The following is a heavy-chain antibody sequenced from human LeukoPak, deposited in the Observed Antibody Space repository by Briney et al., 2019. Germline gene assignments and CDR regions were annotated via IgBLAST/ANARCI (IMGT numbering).Heavy chain of an antibody. CDR2: IYYSGST. CDR3: ARTVPIPMRYYFDY. D-gene: IGHD2-2*01. Sequence: SETLSLTCTVSGGSISSGDYYWSWIRQPPGKGLEWIGYIYYSGSTYYNPSLKSRVTISVDTSKNQFSLKLSSVTAADTAVYYCARTVPIPMRYYFDYWGQGTLVTVSS. V-gene: IGHV4-30-4*08. J-gene: IGHJ4*02. CDR1: GGSISSGDYY.